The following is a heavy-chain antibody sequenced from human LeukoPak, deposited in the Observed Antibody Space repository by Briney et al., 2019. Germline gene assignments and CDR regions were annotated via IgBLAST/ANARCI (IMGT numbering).Heavy chain of an antibody. J-gene: IGHJ4*02. CDR3: ARGTYSGYDYSDY. CDR2: INPNSGGT. CDR1: GYTFTGYY. Sequence: GASVKISCKASGYTFTGYYMHWVRQAPGQGLEWMGWINPNSGGTNYAQKFQGRVTMTRDTSISTAYMELSRLRSDDTAVYYCARGTYSGYDYSDYWGQGTLVTVSS. D-gene: IGHD5-12*01. V-gene: IGHV1-2*02.